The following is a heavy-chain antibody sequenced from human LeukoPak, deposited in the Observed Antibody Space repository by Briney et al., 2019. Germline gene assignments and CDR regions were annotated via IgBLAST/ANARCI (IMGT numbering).Heavy chain of an antibody. CDR1: GFTVSSKY. J-gene: IGHJ4*02. CDR3: ATIVSDSSGWYHFDH. D-gene: IGHD6-19*01. V-gene: IGHV3-66*01. CDR2: INSGGTT. Sequence: PGGSLRLSCAASGFTVSSKYMAWVRQAPGKGLDWVSFINSGGTTNYADSVKGRFTTSRDYSKNTLNLQMNSLRAEDTAVYYCATIVSDSSGWYHFDHWGQGALVTVSS.